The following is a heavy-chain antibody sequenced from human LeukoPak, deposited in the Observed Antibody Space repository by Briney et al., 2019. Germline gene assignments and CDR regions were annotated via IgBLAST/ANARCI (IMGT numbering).Heavy chain of an antibody. J-gene: IGHJ4*02. D-gene: IGHD3-22*01. CDR1: GGSISSSNW. CDR2: INHSGST. CDR3: TRDPSAVDRSAY. V-gene: IGHV4-4*02. Sequence: PSGTLSLTCAVPGGSISSSNWWSWVRQPPGKGLEWIGEINHSGSTNYNPSLKSRVTISVDKSKNQFPLKLSSVTAADTAVYFCTRDPSAVDRSAYWGQGTLVTVSS.